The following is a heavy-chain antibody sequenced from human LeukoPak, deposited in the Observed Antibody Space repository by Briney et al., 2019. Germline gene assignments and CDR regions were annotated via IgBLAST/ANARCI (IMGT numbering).Heavy chain of an antibody. D-gene: IGHD4-17*01. CDR3: ARDTDYGDYYRSNWFDP. J-gene: IGHJ5*02. V-gene: IGHV3-48*03. CDR2: ISSSGSTI. CDR1: GFTLSSYE. Sequence: TGGSLRLSCASSGFTLSSYEMNWVRQTPGKGLEWVSYISSSGSTIYYADSVKGRFTISRDNAKNSLYLQMNSLRAEDTAVYYCARDTDYGDYYRSNWFDPWGQGTLVTVSS.